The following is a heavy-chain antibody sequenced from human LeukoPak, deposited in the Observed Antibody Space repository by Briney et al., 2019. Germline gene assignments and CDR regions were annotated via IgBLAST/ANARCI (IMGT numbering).Heavy chain of an antibody. CDR1: GGSISSCSYY. CDR2: IYTSGST. J-gene: IGHJ5*02. Sequence: PSETLSLTCTVSGGSISSCSYYWSWIRQPAGKGLEWIGRIYTSGSTNYNPSLKSRVTISVDTSKTQFSLKLSSVTAADTAVYYCARGKGDVDLWGQGTLVTVSS. D-gene: IGHD5-24*01. CDR3: ARGKGDVDL. V-gene: IGHV4-61*02.